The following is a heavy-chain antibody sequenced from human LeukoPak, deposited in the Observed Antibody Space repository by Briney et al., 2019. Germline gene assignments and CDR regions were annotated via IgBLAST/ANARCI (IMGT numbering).Heavy chain of an antibody. CDR1: GFTFSDYW. J-gene: IGHJ4*02. V-gene: IGHV3-7*01. D-gene: IGHD2-15*01. Sequence: PGGSLRLSCAASGFTFSDYWMYWVRQAPGKGLEWGAFIKHDGSEKYYVDSLKGRFTVSRDNAKNSLSLQMHSLRAEDTAVYYCARDFHAASCDYWGQGTLVTVSS. CDR3: ARDFHAASCDY. CDR2: IKHDGSEK.